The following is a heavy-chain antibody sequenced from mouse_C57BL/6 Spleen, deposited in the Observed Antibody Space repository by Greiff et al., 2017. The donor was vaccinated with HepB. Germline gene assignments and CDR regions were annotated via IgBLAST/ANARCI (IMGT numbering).Heavy chain of an antibody. V-gene: IGHV3-2*02. D-gene: IGHD1-2*01. J-gene: IGHJ2*01. CDR3: ARTARIKY. CDR2: ISYSGST. CDR1: GYSITSGYG. Sequence: EVQLQESGPGLVKPSQSLSLTCTVTGYSITSGYGWNWIRQFPGTKLDWMGYISYSGSTNYNPSLKSRISTTRDTSKNQFFLQLNSVTTEDTATYYCARTARIKYWGLGTTLTGSS.